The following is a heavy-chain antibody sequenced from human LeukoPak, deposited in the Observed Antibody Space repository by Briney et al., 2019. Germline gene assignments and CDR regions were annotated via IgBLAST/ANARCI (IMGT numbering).Heavy chain of an antibody. CDR1: GYIFTTYG. Sequence: ASVKVSCKASGYIFTTYGISWVRQAPGQGLDWMGWVSLFTGNTNYAQKFQGRVTMTTDTSTSTAYMELRSLRSDETAVYYCGRDRLRVAGNYYYYGMDVWGQGTTVTVSS. CDR3: GRDRLRVAGNYYYYGMDV. CDR2: VSLFTGNT. D-gene: IGHD6-19*01. J-gene: IGHJ6*02. V-gene: IGHV1-18*01.